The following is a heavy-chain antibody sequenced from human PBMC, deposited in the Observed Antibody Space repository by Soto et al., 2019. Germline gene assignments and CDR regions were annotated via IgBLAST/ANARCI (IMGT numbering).Heavy chain of an antibody. D-gene: IGHD3-16*02. CDR2: ISSSGSTI. CDR3: ARARGHLGELSQYKPYFDY. CDR1: GFTFSDYY. J-gene: IGHJ4*02. V-gene: IGHV3-11*01. Sequence: QVQLVESGGGLVKPGGSLRLSCAASGFTFSDYYMSWIRQAPGKGLEWVSYISSSGSTIYYADSVKGRFTISRDNAKNSLYLKMNSQRAEDTAVYYCARARGHLGELSQYKPYFDYWGQGTLVTVSS.